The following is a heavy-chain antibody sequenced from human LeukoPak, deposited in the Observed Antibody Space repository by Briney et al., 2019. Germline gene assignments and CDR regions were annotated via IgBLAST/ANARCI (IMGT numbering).Heavy chain of an antibody. J-gene: IGHJ2*01. Sequence: GGSLRLSCAASGFTVSNNYMSWVRQAPGKKLEWVSDIYSDGTTFYAGSVKGRFTISRDNSKNTLYLQMNSLRAEDTAVYHCARYDFILISYFDLWGRGAPVTVSS. CDR1: GFTVSNNY. V-gene: IGHV3-53*01. D-gene: IGHD3-3*01. CDR2: IYSDGTT. CDR3: ARYDFILISYFDL.